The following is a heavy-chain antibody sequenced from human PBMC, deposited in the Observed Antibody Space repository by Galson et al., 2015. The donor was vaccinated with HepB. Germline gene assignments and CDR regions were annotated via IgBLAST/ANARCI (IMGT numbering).Heavy chain of an antibody. CDR3: ARDSRLELRLNNYFSYGMDV. CDR2: FSGYDGST. J-gene: IGHJ6*02. D-gene: IGHD1-1*01. CDR1: GYSFSSYG. Sequence: SVKVSCKASGYSFSSYGLSWIRQAPGPGLEWMGWFSGYDGSTNYAQKLQGRVTMTADASTGTAYLELRNLRSDDTAVYYCARDSRLELRLNNYFSYGMDVWGQGSAVTVSS. V-gene: IGHV1-18*01.